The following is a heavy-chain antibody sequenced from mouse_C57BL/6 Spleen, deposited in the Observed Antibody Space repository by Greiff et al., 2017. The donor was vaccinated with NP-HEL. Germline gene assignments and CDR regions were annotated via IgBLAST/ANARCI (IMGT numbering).Heavy chain of an antibody. D-gene: IGHD1-1*01. CDR3: ARKGDYYGRTFYAMDY. CDR1: GYTFTNYW. Sequence: VQLQQSGAELVRPGTSVKMSCKASGYTFTNYWIGWAKQRPGHGLEWIGDIYPGGGYTNYNEKFKGKATLTADKSSSTAYMQFSSLTSEDSAIYYCARKGDYYGRTFYAMDYWGQGTSVTVAS. J-gene: IGHJ4*01. CDR2: IYPGGGYT. V-gene: IGHV1-63*01.